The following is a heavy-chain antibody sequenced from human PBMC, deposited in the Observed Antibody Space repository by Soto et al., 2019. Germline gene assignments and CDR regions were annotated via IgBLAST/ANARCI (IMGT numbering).Heavy chain of an antibody. CDR1: GDSISSGGYY. CDR2: IYHSGTT. V-gene: IGHV4-31*11. Sequence: QVVLQESGPGLVKPSQTISLTCAVSGDSISSGGYYWSWIRQRPGKGLEWIAFIYHSGTTYFNLSLKSRIIISMDTSRNQSSLSLSSVTAADSAVYYCASRHDFGDYPEGFDIWGQGTRVTVAS. J-gene: IGHJ3*02. D-gene: IGHD4-17*01. CDR3: ASRHDFGDYPEGFDI.